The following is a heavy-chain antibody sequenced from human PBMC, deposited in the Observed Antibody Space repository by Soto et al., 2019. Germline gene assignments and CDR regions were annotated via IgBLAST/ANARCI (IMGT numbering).Heavy chain of an antibody. J-gene: IGHJ4*02. CDR1: GFTFSSYA. D-gene: IGHD3-16*01. CDR3: AKSWGDYTAKQNFDY. V-gene: IGHV3-23*01. Sequence: GGSLRLSCAASGFTFSSYAMSWVRQAPGKGLEWVSAISGSGGSTYYADSVKGRFTISRDNSKNTLYLQMNSLRAEDTAVYYCAKSWGDYTAKQNFDYWGQGTLVTVSS. CDR2: ISGSGGST.